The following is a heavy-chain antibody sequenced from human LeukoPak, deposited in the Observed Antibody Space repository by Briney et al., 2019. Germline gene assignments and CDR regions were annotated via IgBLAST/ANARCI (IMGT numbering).Heavy chain of an antibody. D-gene: IGHD2/OR15-2a*01. V-gene: IGHV3-15*01. Sequence: PGGSLRLSCTASGFIFSNAWMSWDRQAPGKGLEWVGRIKSKADGGTTDYAAPVKGRFTISKDDSKNTLYLQMNSLKSEDTAVYYCTTEYYASGALTPIDYWGQGTLVTVSS. CDR2: IKSKADGGTT. CDR3: TTEYYASGALTPIDY. CDR1: GFIFSNAW. J-gene: IGHJ4*02.